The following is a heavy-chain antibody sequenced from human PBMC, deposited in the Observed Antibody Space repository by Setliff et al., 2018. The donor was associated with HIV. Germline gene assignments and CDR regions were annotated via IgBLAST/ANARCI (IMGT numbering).Heavy chain of an antibody. J-gene: IGHJ3*02. CDR1: GFSLSTSGMC. CDR3: ARMRRGGGNSHAFHI. D-gene: IGHD2-21*02. V-gene: IGHV2-70*17. Sequence: SGPTLVNPTQTLTLTCTFSGFSLSTSGMCVSWIRQPPGKALEWLARIDWDDDKFYSTSLKTRLTISKGTSKNQVVLTMTNMDPVDTATYYCARMRRGGGNSHAFHIWGQGTMVTVSS. CDR2: IDWDDDK.